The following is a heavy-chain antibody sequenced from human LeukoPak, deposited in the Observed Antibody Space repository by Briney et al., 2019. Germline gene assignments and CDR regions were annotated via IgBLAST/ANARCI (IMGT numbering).Heavy chain of an antibody. CDR3: AREDASTVTTDWYFDL. CDR1: GGSISSSSYY. D-gene: IGHD4-17*01. Sequence: KTSETLSLTCTVSGGSISSSSYYWGWIRQPPGKGLEWIGYIYYSGSTNYNPSLKSRVTISVDTSKNQFSLKLSSVTAADTAVYYCAREDASTVTTDWYFDLWGRGTLVTVSS. CDR2: IYYSGST. V-gene: IGHV4-61*01. J-gene: IGHJ2*01.